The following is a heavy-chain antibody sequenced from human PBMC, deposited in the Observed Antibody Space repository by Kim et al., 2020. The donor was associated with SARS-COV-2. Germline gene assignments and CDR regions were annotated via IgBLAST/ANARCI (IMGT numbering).Heavy chain of an antibody. D-gene: IGHD1-7*01. CDR1: GGSISSYY. J-gene: IGHJ6*02. Sequence: ETLSLTCTVSGGSISSYYWSWIRQPPGKGLEWIGYIYYSGSTNYNPSLKSRVTISVDTSKNQFSLKLSSATAADTAVYYCARDGWNYDPTYYYGMDVWGQGTKVTV. CDR3: ARDGWNYDPTYYYGMDV. V-gene: IGHV4-59*13. CDR2: IYYSGST.